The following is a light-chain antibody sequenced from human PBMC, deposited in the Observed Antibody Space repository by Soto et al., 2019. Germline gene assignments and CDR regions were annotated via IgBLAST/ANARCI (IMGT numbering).Light chain of an antibody. Sequence: QSVLTQPPSVSGAPGQRVTISCTGSYSNIGSGYDGNWYQQLPGSAPNLLIYVNSNRPSGVPDRFSASKSGTSASLAITGRQAEDEADYYCPAYDGSLRGAVFGGGTKLTVL. CDR2: VNS. J-gene: IGLJ3*02. V-gene: IGLV1-40*01. CDR1: YSNIGSGYD. CDR3: PAYDGSLRGAV.